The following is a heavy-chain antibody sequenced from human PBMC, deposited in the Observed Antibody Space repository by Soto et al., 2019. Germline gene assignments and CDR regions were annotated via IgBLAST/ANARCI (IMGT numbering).Heavy chain of an antibody. CDR2: INHSDST. D-gene: IGHD5-18*01. J-gene: IGHJ4*02. CDR1: GGAFSGYY. Sequence: SETLSLTCAVYGGAFSGYYWSCIRQPPAKGLEWIGEINHSDSTNYNPSLKSRVTISVDTSKNQFSLKLSSVTAAEPAVYCCGRRGYRYGFAYWGQGTMVTVSS. CDR3: GRRGYRYGFAY. V-gene: IGHV4-34*01.